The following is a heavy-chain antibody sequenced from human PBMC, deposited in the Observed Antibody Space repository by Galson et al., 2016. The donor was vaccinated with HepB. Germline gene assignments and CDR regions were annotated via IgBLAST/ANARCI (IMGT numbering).Heavy chain of an antibody. CDR1: GFTVSDSY. CDR3: ARGTAVLAGDAFDI. Sequence: SLRLSCAASGFTVSDSYMGWVRQAPGKGLIWVSVIFGGGATYYADSAKGRFTISRDSSKNTLNLQMNRLRAEDTAVYYCARGTAVLAGDAFDIWGQGTLVTVSS. CDR2: IFGGGAT. J-gene: IGHJ3*02. V-gene: IGHV3-53*01. D-gene: IGHD1-1*01.